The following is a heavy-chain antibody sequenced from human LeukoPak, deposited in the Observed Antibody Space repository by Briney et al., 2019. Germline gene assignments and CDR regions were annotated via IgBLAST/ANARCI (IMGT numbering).Heavy chain of an antibody. D-gene: IGHD3-10*02. CDR2: IWYDGTNK. V-gene: IGHV3-33*01. J-gene: IGHJ6*02. Sequence: PGRSLRLSCAASGFTFSNYGMHWVRQAPGKGLEWVAVIWYDGTNKYYADSVKGRFTISRDNSKNILYLQMDSLRDEDTAVYYCARDLSMFYYYGMDVWGQGTTVTVSS. CDR1: GFTFSNYG. CDR3: ARDLSMFYYYGMDV.